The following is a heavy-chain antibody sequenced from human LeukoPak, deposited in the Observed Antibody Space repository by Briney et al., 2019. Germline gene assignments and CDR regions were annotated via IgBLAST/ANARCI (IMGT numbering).Heavy chain of an antibody. J-gene: IGHJ4*02. D-gene: IGHD6-6*01. CDR1: GFTFGFTFRSFW. Sequence: PGGSLRLSCTASGFTFGFTFRSFWMSWVRQAPGKGLEWVANIKQDGGQIYYLDSVKGRFTVSRDNAKNSLYLQMNSLRAEDTAVYYCAKDRLGSSSTLDYWGQGTLVTVSS. CDR3: AKDRLGSSSTLDY. V-gene: IGHV3-7*01. CDR2: IKQDGGQI.